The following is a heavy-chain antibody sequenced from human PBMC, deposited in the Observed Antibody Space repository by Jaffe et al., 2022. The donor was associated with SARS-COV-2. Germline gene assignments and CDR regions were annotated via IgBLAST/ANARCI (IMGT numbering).Heavy chain of an antibody. J-gene: IGHJ4*02. V-gene: IGHV3-33*01. Sequence: QVQLVESGGGVVQPGRSLRLSCAASGFTFSSYGMHWVRQAPGKGLEWVAVIWYDGSNKYYADSVKGRFTISRDNSKNTLYLQMNSLRAEDTAVYYCARDLVKYDFWSGYLFYWGQGTLVTVSS. D-gene: IGHD3-3*01. CDR2: IWYDGSNK. CDR1: GFTFSSYG. CDR3: ARDLVKYDFWSGYLFY.